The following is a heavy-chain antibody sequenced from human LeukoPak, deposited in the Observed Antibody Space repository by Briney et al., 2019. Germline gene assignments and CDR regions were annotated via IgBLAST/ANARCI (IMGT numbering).Heavy chain of an antibody. V-gene: IGHV3-15*01. CDR1: GFNFANDW. CDR3: TIDYDYAWGSYRLVH. Sequence: PGGSLRLSCAASGFNFANDWMTWVRQTPGKGLEWVGRIKSETDGGAAEYAPPATGRFTISRDDSENTLYLQMNRLEIEDTAVYFCTIDYDYAWGSYRLVHWGQGTLVTVSS. CDR2: IKSETDGGAA. D-gene: IGHD3-16*02. J-gene: IGHJ4*02.